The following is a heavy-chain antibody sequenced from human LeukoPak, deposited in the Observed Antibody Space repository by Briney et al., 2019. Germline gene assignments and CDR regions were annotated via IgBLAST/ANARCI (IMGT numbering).Heavy chain of an antibody. Sequence: GESLRLSCAPSGFTFSNAWMSWVRQAPGKGLEWVGRIKSKADGGTTDYAAPVNGRFTISRDDSKNTLYLQMNSLQTEDTAVYYCTRYFGQFDCWGQGTLVTVSS. V-gene: IGHV3-15*01. CDR1: GFTFSNAW. CDR3: TRYFGQFDC. D-gene: IGHD2/OR15-2a*01. J-gene: IGHJ4*02. CDR2: IKSKADGGTT.